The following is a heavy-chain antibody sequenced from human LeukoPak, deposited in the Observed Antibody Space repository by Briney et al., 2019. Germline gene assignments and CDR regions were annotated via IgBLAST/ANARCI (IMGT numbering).Heavy chain of an antibody. CDR3: ANRPYYYYYGMDV. J-gene: IGHJ6*02. V-gene: IGHV3-23*01. Sequence: GGSLRLSCAASGFTFSSYAMSWVRQAPGKGLEWVSAISGSGGSTYYADPVKGRFTISRDNSKNTLYLQMNSLRAEDTAVYYCANRPYYYYYGMDVWGQGTTVTVSS. CDR1: GFTFSSYA. CDR2: ISGSGGST.